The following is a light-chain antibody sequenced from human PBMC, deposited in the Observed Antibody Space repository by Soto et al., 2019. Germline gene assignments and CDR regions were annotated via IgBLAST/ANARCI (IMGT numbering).Light chain of an antibody. J-gene: IGLJ3*02. Sequence: QSALTQPASVSGSPGQSITISCTGTYSDVGYYSLVSWYQQHPGKAPKLIIYEVGNRPSGVSNRFSGSKSGNTASLTISGLQADDDADYYCSSYTGRDTLVFGGGTKVTVL. V-gene: IGLV2-14*01. CDR1: YSDVGYYSL. CDR2: EVG. CDR3: SSYTGRDTLV.